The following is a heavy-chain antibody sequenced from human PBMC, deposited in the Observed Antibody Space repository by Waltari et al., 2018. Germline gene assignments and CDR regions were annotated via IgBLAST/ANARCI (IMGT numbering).Heavy chain of an antibody. V-gene: IGHV3-73*01. CDR2: IRTKAAGYAT. CDR1: SLNLSGSA. D-gene: IGHD6-13*01. Sequence: QLVESGGGLVQPGGSLKVSCEASSLNLSGSAMHWVRQAPGKGLEWVGRIRTKAAGYATQYAPSVKGRFTIARDDSKNTAFLLMNNLKIDDTATYFCTRVLRSSSPTQFDLWGQGILVTVSS. CDR3: TRVLRSSSPTQFDL. J-gene: IGHJ4*02.